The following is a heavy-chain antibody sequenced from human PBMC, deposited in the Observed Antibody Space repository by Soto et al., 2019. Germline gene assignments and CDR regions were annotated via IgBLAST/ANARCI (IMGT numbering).Heavy chain of an antibody. V-gene: IGHV4-61*01. Sequence: SETLSLTCTVSGGSVSSGSYYWSWIRQPPGKGLEWIGHIYYSGSTSYNLSLKSRATISLDTSKNPFSLKLNSVTAADTAVYYCARVKCSGGSCDKPFDYWGQGTLVTVSS. CDR2: IYYSGST. CDR1: GGSVSSGSYY. D-gene: IGHD2-15*01. J-gene: IGHJ4*02. CDR3: ARVKCSGGSCDKPFDY.